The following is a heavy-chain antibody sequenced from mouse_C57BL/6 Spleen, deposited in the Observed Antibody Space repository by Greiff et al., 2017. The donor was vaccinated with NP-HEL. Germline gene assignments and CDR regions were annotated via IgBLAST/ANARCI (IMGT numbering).Heavy chain of an antibody. Sequence: QVHVQQSGAELVRPGSSVKLSCKASGYTFTSYWMHWVEPRPIPGLDWIGNIDRSDNETHSHQKVKDKATVTVDKSSSTAYMQPSSLTSEDAAVYCGARGAGYYEDYWSQGDALTVSS. CDR3: ARGAGYYEDY. D-gene: IGHD2-3*01. J-gene: IGHJ2*01. V-gene: IGHV1-52*01. CDR2: IDRSDNET. CDR1: GYTFTSYW.